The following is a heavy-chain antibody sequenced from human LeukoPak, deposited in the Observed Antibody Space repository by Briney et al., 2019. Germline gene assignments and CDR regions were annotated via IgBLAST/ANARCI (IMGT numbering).Heavy chain of an antibody. V-gene: IGHV1-18*01. CDR3: ARNYGSGSYYIGIDY. J-gene: IGHJ4*02. CDR2: ISAYNGNT. CDR1: GYTFTSHG. D-gene: IGHD3-10*01. Sequence: ASVKVSCKASGYTFTSHGISWVRQAPGQGLEWMGWISAYNGNTNYAQKLQGRVTMTTDTSTSTAYMELRSLRSDDTAVYYCARNYGSGSYYIGIDYWGQGTLVTVSS.